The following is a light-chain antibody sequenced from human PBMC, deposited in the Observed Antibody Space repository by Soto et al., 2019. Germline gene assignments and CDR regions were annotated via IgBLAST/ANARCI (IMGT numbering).Light chain of an antibody. CDR1: SSEIASHDH. V-gene: IGLV2-14*03. J-gene: IGLJ3*02. CDR3: SSYAGANTLL. Sequence: QSALTQPASVSGSPGQSITISCTGTSSEIASHDHVFWYQQHPNKAPRLLIFDVSNRPSGISNRFSGSKSGKTASLTISGLQTEDEADYHCSSYAGANTLLFGGGTQLTVL. CDR2: DVS.